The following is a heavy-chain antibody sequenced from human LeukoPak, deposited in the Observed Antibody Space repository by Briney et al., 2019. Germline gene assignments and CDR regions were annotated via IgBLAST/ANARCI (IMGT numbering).Heavy chain of an antibody. V-gene: IGHV1-2*02. J-gene: IGHJ4*02. CDR1: GYTFTAYY. CDR3: ARSWSGRFGELHY. D-gene: IGHD3-16*01. CDR2: ITPNSGDT. Sequence: GASVKVSCKASGYTFTAYYVHWVRQVPGQGLEWMGWITPNSGDTKYVQKFQGRVTMTRDTSISTAYMEVSRLRSDDTAVYYCARSWSGRFGELHYWGQGTLVTVSS.